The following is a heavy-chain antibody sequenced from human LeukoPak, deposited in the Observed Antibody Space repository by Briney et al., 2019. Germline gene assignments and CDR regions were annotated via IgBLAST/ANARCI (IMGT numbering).Heavy chain of an antibody. J-gene: IGHJ4*02. D-gene: IGHD2-2*01. CDR3: ARDMSAVVPAATVDY. Sequence: ASVKVSCKASGYTFAGYYIHWVRQAPGQGLEWMGWINPNSGGTNYAQKFQGRVTMTRDTSISTAYMELSRLRSDDTAVYYCARDMSAVVPAATVDYWGQGTLVTVSS. CDR2: INPNSGGT. CDR1: GYTFAGYY. V-gene: IGHV1-2*02.